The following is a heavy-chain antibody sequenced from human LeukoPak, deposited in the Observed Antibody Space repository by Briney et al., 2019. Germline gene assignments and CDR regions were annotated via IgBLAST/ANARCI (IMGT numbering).Heavy chain of an antibody. V-gene: IGHV1-2*02. D-gene: IGHD2-21*02. CDR1: GYRFISNY. CDR3: AREGSYCVGGDCYSFDF. Sequence: ASVKVSCKASGYRFISNYIYWVRQAPGLGPEWVGWMHPGNGNTRYAEKFQGRVTMTRDTSINTAYMDLSSLRSDDTAVYYCAREGSYCVGGDCYSFDFWGQGTLITVSS. J-gene: IGHJ4*02. CDR2: MHPGNGNT.